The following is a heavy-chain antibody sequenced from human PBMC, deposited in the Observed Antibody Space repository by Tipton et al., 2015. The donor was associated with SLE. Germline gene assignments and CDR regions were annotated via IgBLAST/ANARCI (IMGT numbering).Heavy chain of an antibody. Sequence: TLSLTCTVSGGSITSDGYSWNWIRQSPGKGLEWIGYTYPSGITNYNPSLKSRVTISVDTSKNQFSPKLSSVTAADTAVYYCARKLGASYFDYWGQGTLVTVSS. CDR3: ARKLGASYFDY. D-gene: IGHD3-16*01. CDR1: GGSITSDGYS. CDR2: TYPSGIT. J-gene: IGHJ4*02. V-gene: IGHV4-30-2*06.